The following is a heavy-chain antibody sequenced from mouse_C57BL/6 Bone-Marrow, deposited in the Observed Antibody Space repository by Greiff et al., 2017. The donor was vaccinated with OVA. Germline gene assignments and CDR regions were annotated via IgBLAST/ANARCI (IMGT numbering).Heavy chain of an antibody. CDR2: LSDGGSYT. CDR1: GFTFSGYA. V-gene: IGHV5-4*01. J-gene: IGHJ2*01. CDR3: ARGGITGPHY. D-gene: IGHD1-1*01. Sequence: EVQVVESGGDLVKPGGSLKLSCAASGFTFSGYAMSWVRQTPEKRLEWVATLSDGGSYTYHPDNVKGRFTISRDNAKNNLYLQMSHLKSEDTAMYDCARGGITGPHYWGKGTTLTVSS.